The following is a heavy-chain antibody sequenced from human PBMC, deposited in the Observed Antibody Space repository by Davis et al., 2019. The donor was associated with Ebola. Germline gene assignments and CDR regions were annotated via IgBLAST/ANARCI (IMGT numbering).Heavy chain of an antibody. Sequence: PGGSLRLSCAASGFTFDDYAMHWVRQAPGKGLEWVSLISGDGGSTYYADSVKGRFTISRDNSKNSLYLQMNSLRTEDTALYYCAKDIGRDSSSWGVLDYWGQGTLVTVSS. CDR2: ISGDGGST. V-gene: IGHV3-43*02. J-gene: IGHJ4*02. CDR3: AKDIGRDSSSWGVLDY. CDR1: GFTFDDYA. D-gene: IGHD6-13*01.